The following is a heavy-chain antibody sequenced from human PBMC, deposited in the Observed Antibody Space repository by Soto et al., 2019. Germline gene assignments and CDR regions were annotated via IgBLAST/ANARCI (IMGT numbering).Heavy chain of an antibody. CDR2: ISYDGSNK. CDR1: GFTFSSYG. Sequence: GGSLRLSCAASGFTFSSYGMSWVRQAPGKGLEWVAVISYDGSNKYYADSVKGRFTISRDNSKNTLYPQMNSLRAEDTAVYYCAKDGPAGFDIWGQGTMVTVS. J-gene: IGHJ3*02. CDR3: AKDGPAGFDI. V-gene: IGHV3-30*18.